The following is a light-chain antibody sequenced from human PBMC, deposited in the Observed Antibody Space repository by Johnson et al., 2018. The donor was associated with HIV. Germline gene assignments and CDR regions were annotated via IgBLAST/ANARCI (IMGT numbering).Light chain of an antibody. CDR1: SSNIGNNY. CDR3: GTWDSSLSAGPYV. V-gene: IGLV1-51*01. J-gene: IGLJ1*01. Sequence: QSVLTQPPSVSAAPRQKVTISCSGSSSNIGNNYVSWYQQLPGTAPKLLIYDNNKRPSGIPDRFSGSKSGTSATLGITGLQTGDEADYYCGTWDSSLSAGPYVFGTGTKVTVL. CDR2: DNN.